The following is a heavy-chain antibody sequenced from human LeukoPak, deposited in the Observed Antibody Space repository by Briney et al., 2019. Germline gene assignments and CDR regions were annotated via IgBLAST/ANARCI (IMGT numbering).Heavy chain of an antibody. CDR1: GFTFQTFG. V-gene: IGHV3-30*18. J-gene: IGHJ4*02. CDR3: AKARSGMEYHFDF. CDR2: ISFDGSYK. Sequence: PGGSLRLSCAVSGFTFQTFGMHWVRQTPGKGLEWVALISFDGSYKYYTDSVKGRFTISRDNSKNTLYLQMDSLRVEDTAVYYCAKARSGMEYHFDFWGQGTWSPSPQ. D-gene: IGHD1-1*01.